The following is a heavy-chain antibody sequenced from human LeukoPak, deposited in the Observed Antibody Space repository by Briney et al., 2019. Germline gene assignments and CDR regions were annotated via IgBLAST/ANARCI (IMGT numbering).Heavy chain of an antibody. V-gene: IGHV3-9*01. D-gene: IGHD1-20*01. CDR2: ISWNSGSI. CDR1: GFTFDDYA. Sequence: PGRSLRLSCAASGFTFDDYAMHWVRQAPGKGLEWVSGISWNSGSIGYADSVKGRFTISRDNAKNPLYLQMNSLRAEDTALYYCAKDSGYNWNYFDYWGQGILVTVSS. CDR3: AKDSGYNWNYFDY. J-gene: IGHJ4*02.